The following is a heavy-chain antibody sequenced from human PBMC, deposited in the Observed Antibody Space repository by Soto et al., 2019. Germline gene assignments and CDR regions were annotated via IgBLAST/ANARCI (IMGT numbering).Heavy chain of an antibody. D-gene: IGHD2-2*01. J-gene: IGHJ4*02. CDR2: INHSGST. Sequence: PSETLSLTCTVSGGSMSSYYWTWIRQPPGKGLEWIGEINHSGSTNYNPSLKSRVTISVDTSKNQFSLKLSSVTAADTAVYYCAREEPATAAIGWGQGTLVTVSS. CDR1: GGSMSSYY. CDR3: AREEPATAAIG. V-gene: IGHV4-34*01.